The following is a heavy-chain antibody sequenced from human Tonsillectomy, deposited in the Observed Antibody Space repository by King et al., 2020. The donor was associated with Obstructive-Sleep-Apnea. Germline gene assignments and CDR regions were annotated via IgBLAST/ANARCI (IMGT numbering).Heavy chain of an antibody. CDR1: GGTFSSYS. V-gene: IGHV1-69*09. J-gene: IGHJ4*02. CDR3: ARDSQVPTITFDS. CDR2: IIPIPGIA. D-gene: IGHD5-12*01. Sequence: QLVQSGAEVKKPGSSVKVSCKASGGTFSSYSISWVRQAPGQGLEWMGRIIPIPGIANYAQKFQGRVTITADKSTRTAYMELSSLRSEDTAVSYCARDSQVPTITFDSWGQGTLVTVSS.